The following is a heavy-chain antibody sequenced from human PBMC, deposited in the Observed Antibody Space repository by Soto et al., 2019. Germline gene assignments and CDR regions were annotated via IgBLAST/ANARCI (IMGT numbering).Heavy chain of an antibody. CDR3: ARGEELSTVTTAFDI. V-gene: IGHV4-31*03. D-gene: IGHD4-17*01. J-gene: IGHJ3*02. CDR2: IYYSGST. CDR1: GGSISSGGYY. Sequence: QVQLQESGPGLVKPSQTLSLTCTVSGGSISSGGYYWSWIRQHPGKGLEWIGYIYYSGSTYYNPSLKSRVTISVDTSKNHFSLKLSSVTAADTAVDYCARGEELSTVTTAFDIWCQGTMVTVSS.